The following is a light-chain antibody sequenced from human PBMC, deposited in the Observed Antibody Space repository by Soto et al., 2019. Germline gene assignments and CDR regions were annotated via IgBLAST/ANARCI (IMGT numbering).Light chain of an antibody. CDR2: GAS. Sequence: EIVLAQSPGTLSLSPGERATLSCRASQSVSSIYLAWYQQKPGQPPRLLIYGASSRATGIPDRFSGSGSGTEFTLTISSLQSEDFVVYYCQQYNYWPLSFGGGTKV. J-gene: IGKJ4*01. V-gene: IGKV3-20*01. CDR1: QSVSSIY. CDR3: QQYNYWPLS.